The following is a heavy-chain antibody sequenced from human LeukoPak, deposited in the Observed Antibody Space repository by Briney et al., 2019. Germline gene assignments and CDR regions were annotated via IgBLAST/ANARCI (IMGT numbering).Heavy chain of an antibody. CDR2: IYYSGST. J-gene: IGHJ3*02. CDR1: GGSLSSYY. D-gene: IGHD3-22*01. V-gene: IGHV4-59*01. Sequence: SETLYLTCTVSGGSLSSYYWSWIRQPPGKGLEWIGYIYYSGSTNYNPSLKRRVTISVDTSKNQFSLKLSSVTAADTAVYYCVAYYDTAFDIWGQGTMVTVSS. CDR3: VAYYDTAFDI.